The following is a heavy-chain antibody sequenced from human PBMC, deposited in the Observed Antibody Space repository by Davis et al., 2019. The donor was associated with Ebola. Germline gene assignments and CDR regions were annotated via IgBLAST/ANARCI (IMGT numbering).Heavy chain of an antibody. CDR3: ARPQNGRPIFGVRRRIYYMDV. Sequence: PGGSLRLSCAASGFTVSSNYMSWVRQAPGKGLEWVSSISSSSSYIYYADSVKGRFTISRDNAKNSLYLQMNSLRAEDTAVYYCARPQNGRPIFGVRRRIYYMDVWGKGTTVTVSS. CDR1: GFTVSSNY. V-gene: IGHV3-21*01. CDR2: ISSSSSYI. J-gene: IGHJ6*03. D-gene: IGHD3-3*01.